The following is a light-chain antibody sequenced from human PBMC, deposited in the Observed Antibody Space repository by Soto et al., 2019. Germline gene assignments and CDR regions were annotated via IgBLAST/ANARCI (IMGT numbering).Light chain of an antibody. CDR1: NSNIGSNA. V-gene: IGLV1-36*01. Sequence: QSVLTQSPSVSGAPRQSVNISCSGNNSNIGSNAVHWYQQLPGKAPKLLMYYNDMLPSGVSDRFSGSKSGTSASLAISGLPAEDWGEYHLGTREEKAAALGVGGGTKLTVL. J-gene: IGLJ2*01. CDR3: GTREEKAAALG. CDR2: YND.